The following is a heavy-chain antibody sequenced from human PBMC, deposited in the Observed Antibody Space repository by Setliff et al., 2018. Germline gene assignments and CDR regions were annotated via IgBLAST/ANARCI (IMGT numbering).Heavy chain of an antibody. J-gene: IGHJ3*02. V-gene: IGHV3-64D*09. CDR3: VKTHWDTWIRGAFDI. D-gene: IGHD3-10*01. CDR2: IGPSGGST. CDR1: GFTFNTYT. Sequence: LRLSCSASGFTFNTYTMHWVRQAPGKGLEYVSSIGPSGGSTYYANSVKGRFTISRDSSKNTLYLQMSSLRAEDTAGYYCVKTHWDTWIRGAFDIWGQGTMVTVSS.